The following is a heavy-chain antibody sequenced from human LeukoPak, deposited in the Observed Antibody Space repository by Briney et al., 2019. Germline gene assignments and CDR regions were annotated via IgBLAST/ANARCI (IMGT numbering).Heavy chain of an antibody. CDR3: AREAKYYYDSSGYYDY. CDR1: GGSISSYY. J-gene: IGHJ4*02. CDR2: IYYSGST. D-gene: IGHD3-22*01. V-gene: IGHV4-59*01. Sequence: PSETLSLTCTVSGGSISSYYWSWIRQPPGKGLEWIGYIYYSGSTNYNPSLKSRVTISVDTSKNQFSLKLSSVTAADTAVYYCAREAKYYYDSSGYYDYWGQGTLVTASS.